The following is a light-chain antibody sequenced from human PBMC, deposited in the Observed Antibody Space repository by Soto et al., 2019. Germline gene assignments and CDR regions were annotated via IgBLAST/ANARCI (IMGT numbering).Light chain of an antibody. CDR2: GVT. Sequence: QSVLTQPTSVSGSPGQSITISCTGNHNDIGTYDYVSCYQQHPGRAPRLLIHGVTTRPSGISGRFSASKSGLTASLTISGLQPEDEADYYCSSFTSNRIYVFGPGTKVTVL. J-gene: IGLJ1*01. V-gene: IGLV2-14*03. CDR1: HNDIGTYDY. CDR3: SSFTSNRIYV.